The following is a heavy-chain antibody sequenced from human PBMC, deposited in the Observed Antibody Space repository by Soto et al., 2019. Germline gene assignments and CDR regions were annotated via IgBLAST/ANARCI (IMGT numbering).Heavy chain of an antibody. CDR1: GFTFSSYA. D-gene: IGHD3-3*01. V-gene: IGHV3-23*01. Sequence: GGSLRLSCAASGFTFSSYAMSWIRQAPGKGLEWVSAISGSGGSTYYADSVKGRFTISRDNSKNTLYLQMNSLRAEDTAVYYCAKGVDDFWSGYYLVHYGMDVWGQGTTVTVSS. CDR3: AKGVDDFWSGYYLVHYGMDV. CDR2: ISGSGGST. J-gene: IGHJ6*02.